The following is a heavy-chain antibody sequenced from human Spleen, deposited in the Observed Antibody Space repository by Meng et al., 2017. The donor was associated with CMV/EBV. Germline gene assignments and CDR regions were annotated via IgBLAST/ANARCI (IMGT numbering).Heavy chain of an antibody. D-gene: IGHD3-22*01. CDR2: VSYDGSIK. CDR1: GFTFSSYA. Sequence: GGSLRLSCAVSGFTFSSYAMHWVRQAPGKGLEWVAVVSYDGSIKYYADSVRGRFTISRDNSKNTLYLQMNSLRAEDTAVYYCAREGATMIVGDYGMDVWGQGTTVTVSS. CDR3: AREGATMIVGDYGMDV. J-gene: IGHJ6*02. V-gene: IGHV3-30*14.